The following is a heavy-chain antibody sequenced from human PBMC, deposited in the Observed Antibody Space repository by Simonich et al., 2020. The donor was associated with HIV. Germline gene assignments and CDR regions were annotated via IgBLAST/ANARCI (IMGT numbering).Heavy chain of an antibody. J-gene: IGHJ4*02. Sequence: QVQLQESGPGLVKPSETLSLTCAVSGYSISSGSYGCWFPQRPGKGLEWLGSIYRSGRTYYNPSLKSRVTIAVDTSKNQFSLKLSSVTAADTAVYYCARGLAARLSHFDYWGQGTLVTVSS. D-gene: IGHD6-6*01. V-gene: IGHV4-38-2*01. CDR3: ARGLAARLSHFDY. CDR1: GYSISSGSY. CDR2: IYRSGRT.